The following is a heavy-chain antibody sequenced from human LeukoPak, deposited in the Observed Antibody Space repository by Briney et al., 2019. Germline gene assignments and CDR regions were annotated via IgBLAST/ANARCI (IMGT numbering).Heavy chain of an antibody. CDR3: AREKSYYDSRGFYAFDI. D-gene: IGHD3-22*01. CDR1: GFTVSMYW. CDR2: INTDGSTT. Sequence: GGSLRLSCAASGFTVSMYWMHWVRQTPGKGLLGVSRINTDGSTTNYADSVKGRFTISRDNAKNTLYLQMNSLRSEDTAVYYCAREKSYYDSRGFYAFDIWGQGTMVTVSS. V-gene: IGHV3-74*01. J-gene: IGHJ3*02.